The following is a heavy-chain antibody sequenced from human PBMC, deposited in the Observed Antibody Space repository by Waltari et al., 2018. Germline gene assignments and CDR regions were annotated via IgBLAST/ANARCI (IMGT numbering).Heavy chain of an antibody. CDR1: GFTLSSYA. Sequence: EVQLVESGGGLVQPGGSLRLSCAASGFTLSSYAMHWVRQAPGKGLEYVSAISSNGGSTYYANSVKGRFTISRDNSKNTLYLQMGSLRAEDMAVYYCASGLFGGFFDYWGQGTLVTVSS. CDR3: ASGLFGGFFDY. CDR2: ISSNGGST. V-gene: IGHV3-64*01. J-gene: IGHJ4*02. D-gene: IGHD3-3*01.